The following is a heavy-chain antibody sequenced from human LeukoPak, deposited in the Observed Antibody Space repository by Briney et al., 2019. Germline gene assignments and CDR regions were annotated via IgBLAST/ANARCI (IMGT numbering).Heavy chain of an antibody. V-gene: IGHV4-4*07. D-gene: IGHD3-22*01. CDR3: ARDLRYYYDSSGYPNDAFDI. CDR1: GTSISSYY. J-gene: IGHJ3*02. CDR2: ISTSGNT. Sequence: SETLSLTCTVSGTSISSYYWNWIRQPAGKGLEWIGRIGRISTSGNTNYNPSLKSRVTLSLDTSKNRFSLKLSSVTAADTAVYYCARDLRYYYDSSGYPNDAFDIWGQGTMVTVSS.